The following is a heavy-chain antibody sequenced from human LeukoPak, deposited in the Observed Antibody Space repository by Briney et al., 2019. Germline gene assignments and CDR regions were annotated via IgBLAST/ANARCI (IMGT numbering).Heavy chain of an antibody. J-gene: IGHJ4*02. D-gene: IGHD6-19*01. CDR3: AQEGDGSGWYGGYFDY. CDR2: ISGSGGST. V-gene: IGHV3-23*01. Sequence: HGGSLRLSCAASGFTFSSYAMSWVRQAPGKGLEWVSAISGSGGSTYYADSVKGRFTISRDNSKNTLYLQMNSLRAEDTAVYYCAQEGDGSGWYGGYFDYWGQGTLVTVSS. CDR1: GFTFSSYA.